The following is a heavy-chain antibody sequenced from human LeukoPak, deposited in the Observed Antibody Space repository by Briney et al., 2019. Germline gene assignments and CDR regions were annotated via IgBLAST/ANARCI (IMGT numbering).Heavy chain of an antibody. D-gene: IGHD5-12*01. CDR3: ARVGDRVAAFDI. CDR2: INAGNGNT. V-gene: IGHV1-3*01. Sequence: GASVKVSCKASGYTFTSYDINWVRQAPGQRLEWMGWINAGNGNTKYSQKFQGRVTITRDTSASTAYMELSSLRSEDTAVYYCARVGDRVAAFDIWGQGTMVTVSS. J-gene: IGHJ3*02. CDR1: GYTFTSYD.